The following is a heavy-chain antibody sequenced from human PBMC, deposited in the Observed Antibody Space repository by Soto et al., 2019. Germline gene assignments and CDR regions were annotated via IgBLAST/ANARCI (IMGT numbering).Heavy chain of an antibody. CDR3: AKEGSHNFDY. V-gene: IGHV3-30*18. J-gene: IGHJ4*02. CDR2: MSYDGSNE. Sequence: QVQLVESGGGVVQPGRSLRLSCAASGFTFSHYAMHWVRQAPGKGLEWVALMSYDGSNEYYADSVKGRFTISRDNSKNTMYLQMNSLRAEDTAVSYCAKEGSHNFDYWGQGTLVTVSS. CDR1: GFTFSHYA. D-gene: IGHD1-26*01.